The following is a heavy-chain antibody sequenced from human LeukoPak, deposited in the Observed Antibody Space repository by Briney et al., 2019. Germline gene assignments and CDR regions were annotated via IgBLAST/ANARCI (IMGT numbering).Heavy chain of an antibody. Sequence: SETLSLTCTVSGGSISSYYWSWIRQPPGKGLEWIGYIYYSGSTNYNPSLKSRVTISVDTSKNQFSLKLSSVTAADTAVYYCARSSISYVVFGVVWEEGWFDPWGQGTLVTVSS. CDR2: IYYSGST. CDR1: GGSISSYY. V-gene: IGHV4-59*01. J-gene: IGHJ5*02. D-gene: IGHD3-3*01. CDR3: ARSSISYVVFGVVWEEGWFDP.